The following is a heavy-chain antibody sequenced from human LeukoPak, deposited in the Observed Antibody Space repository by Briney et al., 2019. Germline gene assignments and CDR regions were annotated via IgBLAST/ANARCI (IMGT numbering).Heavy chain of an antibody. Sequence: PGGSLRLSCAASGFTFSSYAMSWVRQAPGKGLEWVSAISGSGGSTYYADSVKGRFTISRDNSKNTLYLQMNSLRAEDTAVYYCANSPYGSGSYYFDYWGQGTLVTVSS. D-gene: IGHD3-10*01. V-gene: IGHV3-23*01. CDR2: ISGSGGST. CDR1: GFTFSSYA. J-gene: IGHJ4*02. CDR3: ANSPYGSGSYYFDY.